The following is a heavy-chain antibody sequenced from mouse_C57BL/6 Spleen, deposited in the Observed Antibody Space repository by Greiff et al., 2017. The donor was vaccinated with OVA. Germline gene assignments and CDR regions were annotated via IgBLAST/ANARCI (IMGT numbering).Heavy chain of an antibody. CDR1: GYAFSSSW. CDR3: GRSENVYAMDY. V-gene: IGHV1-82*01. Sequence: QVQLQQSGPELVKPGASVKISCKASGYAFSSSWMNWVKQRPGKGLEWIGRIYPGDGDTNYNGKFKGKATLTADKTSSTAYMQLSSLTSEDSAVSFCGRSENVYAMDYWGQGTSVTVSS. J-gene: IGHJ4*01. CDR2: IYPGDGDT.